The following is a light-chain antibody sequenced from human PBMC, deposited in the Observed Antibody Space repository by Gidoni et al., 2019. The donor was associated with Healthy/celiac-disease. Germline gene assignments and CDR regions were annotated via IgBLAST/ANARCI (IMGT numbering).Light chain of an antibody. CDR2: DAS. Sequence: VLTQSPATLSLSPGERATLSCRASQSVSSYLAWYQQKPGQAPRLLIYDASNRATGIPARFSGSGSGTDFTLTISSLEPEDFAVYYCQQRSNWPPVTFGGGTKVEIK. J-gene: IGKJ4*01. CDR1: QSVSSY. CDR3: QQRSNWPPVT. V-gene: IGKV3-11*01.